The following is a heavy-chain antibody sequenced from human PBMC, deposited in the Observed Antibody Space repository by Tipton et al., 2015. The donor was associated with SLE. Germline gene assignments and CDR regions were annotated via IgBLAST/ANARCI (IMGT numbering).Heavy chain of an antibody. CDR3: AREGDGSANYFFYGINL. Sequence: TLSLTCTVSGESIIDSYWTWIRQHPGKGLEWIGYIYYSGSTYYNPSLGGRVTISRDTSKSQFSLELTSVTAADTAVYYCAREGDGSANYFFYGINLWGQGTTVTVSS. CDR2: IYYSGST. CDR1: GESIIDSY. J-gene: IGHJ6*02. D-gene: IGHD5-24*01. V-gene: IGHV4-31*03.